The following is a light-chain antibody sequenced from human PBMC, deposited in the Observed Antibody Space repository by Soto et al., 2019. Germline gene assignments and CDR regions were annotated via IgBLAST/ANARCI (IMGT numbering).Light chain of an antibody. CDR1: QTVRNNY. V-gene: IGKV3-20*01. CDR3: QHYVTWPLT. CDR2: DAS. J-gene: IGKJ4*01. Sequence: ELGMSQSPATLSVSPGERATLSCRASQTVRNNYLAWYQQKPGQAPRLLIYDASSRATGIPDRFSGGGSGTDFTLTISRLEPEDFAVYYCQHYVTWPLTFGGGTKVDI.